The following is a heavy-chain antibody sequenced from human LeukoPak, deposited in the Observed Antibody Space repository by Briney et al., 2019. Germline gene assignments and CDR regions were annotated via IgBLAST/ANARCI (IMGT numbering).Heavy chain of an antibody. J-gene: IGHJ4*02. CDR3: ARDPGSYGLYYFDY. CDR1: GYTFTGYY. CDR2: INPNSGGT. V-gene: IGHV1-2*02. D-gene: IGHD5-18*01. Sequence: ASVKVSCKASGYTFTGYYMHWVRQAPGQGLEWMGWINPNSGGTNYAQKFQGRVTMTRDTSISTAYMELSRLRSDDTAVYYCARDPGSYGLYYFDYWGQGTLVTVSS.